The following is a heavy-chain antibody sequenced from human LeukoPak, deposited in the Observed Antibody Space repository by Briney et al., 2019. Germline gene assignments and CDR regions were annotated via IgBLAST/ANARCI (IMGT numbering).Heavy chain of an antibody. Sequence: SETLSFTCAVSGGSISSGGYSWSWIRQPPGRGLEWIGYIFHSGITYYNPSLKSRVTMSIDRSRNHFSLKLRFVTAVDTAVYYCAGGYDSSNYYAQIDYWGQGTLVTVSS. V-gene: IGHV4-30-2*01. D-gene: IGHD3-22*01. J-gene: IGHJ4*02. CDR2: IFHSGIT. CDR3: AGGYDSSNYYAQIDY. CDR1: GGSISSGGYS.